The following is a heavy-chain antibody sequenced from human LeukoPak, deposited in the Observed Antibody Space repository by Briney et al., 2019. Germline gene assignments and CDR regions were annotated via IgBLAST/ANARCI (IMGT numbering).Heavy chain of an antibody. Sequence: GGSLRLSXAASGFTFTTYWMSWVRQAPGKGLEWVANIKQDGSEKYYVDSVKGRFTISRDNAKNSLYLQMNSLRAEDTAMYYCARVRGGYCSSATCPRAFDIWGQGTMVTVSS. D-gene: IGHD2-2*01. CDR1: GFTFTTYW. CDR3: ARVRGGYCSSATCPRAFDI. CDR2: IKQDGSEK. J-gene: IGHJ3*02. V-gene: IGHV3-7*04.